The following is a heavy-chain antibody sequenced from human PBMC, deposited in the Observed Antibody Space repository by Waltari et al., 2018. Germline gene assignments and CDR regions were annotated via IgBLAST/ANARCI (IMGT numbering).Heavy chain of an antibody. CDR1: GYSINSGYY. V-gene: IGHV4-38-2*01. CDR3: TRNGLGYCTSPTCYRNDN. Sequence: QVQLQESGPGLVKPSETLSLICAVSGYSINSGYYWGWVRQAPGRGLEYIATIYHDGTTYYNPSLKRRVTISIDTPKNVFSLELRSVTAADTATYYCTRNGLGYCTSPTCYRNDNWGQGTLVIVSS. D-gene: IGHD2-2*02. J-gene: IGHJ4*02. CDR2: IYHDGTT.